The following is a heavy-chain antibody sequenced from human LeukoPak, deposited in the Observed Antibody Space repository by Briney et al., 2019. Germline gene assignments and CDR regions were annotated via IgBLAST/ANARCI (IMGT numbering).Heavy chain of an antibody. CDR2: INHSGST. J-gene: IGHJ4*02. D-gene: IGHD3-16*01. V-gene: IGHV4-34*01. CDR3: ARSQGRLGVVDGY. Sequence: SETLSLTCAVYGGSFSGYYWSWIRQPPGKGLEWIGEINHSGSTNYNPSLKSRVTISVDTSKNQFSLKLSSVTAADTAVYHCARSQGRLGVVDGYWGLGTLVTVSS. CDR1: GGSFSGYY.